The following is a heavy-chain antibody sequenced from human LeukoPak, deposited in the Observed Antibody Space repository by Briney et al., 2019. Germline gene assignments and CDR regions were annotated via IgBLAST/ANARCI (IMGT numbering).Heavy chain of an antibody. CDR1: GGTFSSYA. CDR3: ATKGGCGGDCYSSGYFQH. V-gene: IGHV1-69*13. D-gene: IGHD2-21*02. CDR2: LIPIFGTA. J-gene: IGHJ1*01. Sequence: ASVKVSCKASGGTFSSYAISWVRQAPGQGLEWMGGLIPIFGTANYAQKFQGRVTITADESTSTAYMELSSLRSEDTAVYYCATKGGCGGDCYSSGYFQHWGQGTLVTVSS.